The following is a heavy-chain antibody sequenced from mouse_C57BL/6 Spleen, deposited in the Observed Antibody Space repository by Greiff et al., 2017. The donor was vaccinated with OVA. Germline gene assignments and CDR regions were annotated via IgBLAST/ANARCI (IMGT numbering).Heavy chain of an antibody. J-gene: IGHJ1*03. D-gene: IGHD2-4*01. V-gene: IGHV1-80*01. Sequence: VQVVESGAELVKPGASVKISCKASGYAFSSYWMNWVKQRPGKGLEWIGQIYPGDGDTNYNGKFKGKATLTADKSSSTAYMQLSSLTSEDSAVYFCARLGGYDYDWYFDVWGTGTTVTVSS. CDR3: ARLGGYDYDWYFDV. CDR1: GYAFSSYW. CDR2: IYPGDGDT.